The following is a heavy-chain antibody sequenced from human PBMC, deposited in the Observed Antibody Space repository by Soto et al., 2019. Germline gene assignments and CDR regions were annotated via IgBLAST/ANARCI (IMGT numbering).Heavy chain of an antibody. V-gene: IGHV5-51*01. D-gene: IGHD1-7*01. CDR2: IYPGDSDT. J-gene: IGHJ5*02. Sequence: GESLKISCKGSGYSFTSYWIGWVRQMPGKGLEWMGIIYPGDSDTRYSPSFQGQVTISADKSISTAYLQWSSLKASDTAMYYCARLPRSNWNYVGNWFDPWGQGTLVTVSS. CDR3: ARLPRSNWNYVGNWFDP. CDR1: GYSFTSYW.